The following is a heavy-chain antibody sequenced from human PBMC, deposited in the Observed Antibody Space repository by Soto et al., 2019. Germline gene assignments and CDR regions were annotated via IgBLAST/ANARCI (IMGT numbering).Heavy chain of an antibody. CDR2: ISYDGSNK. D-gene: IGHD6-13*01. CDR3: ARDGKIFTKIAAAGTRPDY. CDR1: GFTFSSYA. Sequence: QVQLVESGGGVVQPGRSLRLSCAASGFTFSSYAMHWVRQAPGKGLEWVAVISYDGSNKYYADSVKGRFTISRDNSKNTLYLQMNSLRAEDTAVYYCARDGKIFTKIAAAGTRPDYWGQGTLVTVSS. J-gene: IGHJ4*02. V-gene: IGHV3-30-3*01.